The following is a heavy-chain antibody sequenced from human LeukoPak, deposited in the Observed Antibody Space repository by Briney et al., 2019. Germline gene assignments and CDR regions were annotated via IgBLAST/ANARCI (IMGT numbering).Heavy chain of an antibody. Sequence: GGSLRFSCAAYGFTFSRFRMRWVRQPPGLGLEWVANINQDGSEIYYVDSVKGRFTVSTDNAKNSLYLQMTSLRAEDTAVYYCASSWGSAIDFWGQGTLVTVSS. CDR1: GFTFSRFR. J-gene: IGHJ4*02. CDR3: ASSWGSAIDF. D-gene: IGHD3-16*01. V-gene: IGHV3-7*01. CDR2: INQDGSEI.